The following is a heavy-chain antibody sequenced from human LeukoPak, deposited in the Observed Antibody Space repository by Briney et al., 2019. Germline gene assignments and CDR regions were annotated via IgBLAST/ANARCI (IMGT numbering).Heavy chain of an antibody. V-gene: IGHV1-18*01. CDR2: ISAYNGNT. CDR1: GYTFTSYC. D-gene: IGHD6-13*01. CDR3: ASYSSSWFPDY. Sequence: ASVKVSCKASGYTFTSYCISWVRQAPGQGLEWMGWISAYNGNTNYAQKLQGRVTMTTDTSTSTAYMELRSLRSDDTAVYYCASYSSSWFPDYWGQGTLVTVSS. J-gene: IGHJ4*02.